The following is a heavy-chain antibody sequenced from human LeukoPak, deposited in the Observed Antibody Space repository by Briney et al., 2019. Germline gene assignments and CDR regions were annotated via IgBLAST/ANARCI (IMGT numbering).Heavy chain of an antibody. CDR3: ARVTLDNTPPYFSYMDV. CDR1: GGTFNSYS. Sequence: GSSVKVSCKASGGTFNSYSISWVRQAPGQGLEWMGGIIPVFGTPNYAQKFQGRVTITTDESTSTVYMEVSSLRSAGTAVYYCARVTLDNTPPYFSYMDVWGKGTTVTVSS. D-gene: IGHD2-15*01. J-gene: IGHJ6*03. V-gene: IGHV1-69*05. CDR2: IIPVFGTP.